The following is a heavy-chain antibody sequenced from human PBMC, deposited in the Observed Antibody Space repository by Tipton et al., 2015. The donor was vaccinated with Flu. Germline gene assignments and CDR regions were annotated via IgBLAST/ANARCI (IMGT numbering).Heavy chain of an antibody. CDR3: ARGGYCSSTSCRIIDY. Sequence: QLMQSGAEVKKPGASVKVSCKASGYTFTGYYMHWVRQAPGQGLEWMGWINPNSGGTNYAQKFQGRVTMTRDTSISTAYMELSRLRSDDTAVYYCARGGYCSSTSCRIIDYWGQGTLVTVSS. CDR1: GYTFTGYY. V-gene: IGHV1-2*02. CDR2: INPNSGGT. J-gene: IGHJ4*02. D-gene: IGHD2-2*01.